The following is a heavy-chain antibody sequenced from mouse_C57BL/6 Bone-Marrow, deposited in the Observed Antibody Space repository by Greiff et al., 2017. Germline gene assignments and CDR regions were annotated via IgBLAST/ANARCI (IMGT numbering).Heavy chain of an antibody. Sequence: QVQLQQPGTELVKPGASVKLSCKASGYTFTSYWMHWVKQRPGQGLEWIGNINPSNGGTNYNEKFKSKATLTVDKSSSPAYMQLSSLTSEDSAVYYCASSGGWLLSRFYYAMDYWGQGTSVTVSA. J-gene: IGHJ4*01. CDR2: INPSNGGT. D-gene: IGHD2-3*01. CDR3: ASSGGWLLSRFYYAMDY. V-gene: IGHV1-53*01. CDR1: GYTFTSYW.